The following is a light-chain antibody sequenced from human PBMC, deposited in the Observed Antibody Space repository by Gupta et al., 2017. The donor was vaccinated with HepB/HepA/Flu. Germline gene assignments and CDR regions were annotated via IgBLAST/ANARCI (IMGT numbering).Light chain of an antibody. V-gene: IGKV2-28*01. J-gene: IGKJ5*01. CDR2: LGS. Sequence: DIVMTQSLLSLPVPPGEPASISCRSSQSLLHSNGYNYLDWYLQKPGQSPQLLIYLGSNRASGVPDRFSGSGSGTDFTLKISRVEAEDVGVYYCMQALQTPITFGQGTRLEIK. CDR3: MQALQTPIT. CDR1: QSLLHSNGYNY.